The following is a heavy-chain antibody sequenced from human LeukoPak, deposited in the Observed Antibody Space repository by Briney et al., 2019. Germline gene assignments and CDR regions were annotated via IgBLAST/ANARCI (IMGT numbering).Heavy chain of an antibody. J-gene: IGHJ6*03. V-gene: IGHV3-30*02. CDR3: LRYPGQGVRGYYMDV. D-gene: IGHD2-15*01. CDR1: GFTFRSYG. CDR2: IRSDSSND. Sequence: GGSLRLSCVLSGFTFRSYGMHWVRQAPGKGLEWVTLIRSDSSNDYYADSVKGRFTIGRDDSKNTLYLQMNSLRPEDTAVYYCLRYPGQGVRGYYMDVWGKGTTVTVSS.